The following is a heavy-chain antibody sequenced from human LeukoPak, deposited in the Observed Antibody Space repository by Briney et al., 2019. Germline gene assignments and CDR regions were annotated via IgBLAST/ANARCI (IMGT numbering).Heavy chain of an antibody. CDR2: ICANDGNT. D-gene: IGHD2-15*01. CDR1: GLTFRNYA. Sequence: GGSLRLSCAASGLTFRNYAMSWVRQAPGKGLEWVSVICANDGNTYYADAVKGRFTISRDNSKDTLYLQMDSLRAEDTAVYCCAKGSGSSCYSPCDYWGQGILVTVSS. CDR3: AKGSGSSCYSPCDY. J-gene: IGHJ4*02. V-gene: IGHV3-23*01.